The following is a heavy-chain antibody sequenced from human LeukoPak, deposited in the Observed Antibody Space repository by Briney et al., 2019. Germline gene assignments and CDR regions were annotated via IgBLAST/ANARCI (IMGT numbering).Heavy chain of an antibody. V-gene: IGHV1-69*05. J-gene: IGHJ5*02. Sequence: SVKVSCKASGGTFSSYAISWVRRAPGQGREWMGGIIPIFGTANYAQKFQGRVTITTDESTSTAYMELSSLRSEDTAVYYCARARGSGSYPFDPWGQGTLVTVSS. CDR3: ARARGSGSYPFDP. D-gene: IGHD3-10*01. CDR1: GGTFSSYA. CDR2: IIPIFGTA.